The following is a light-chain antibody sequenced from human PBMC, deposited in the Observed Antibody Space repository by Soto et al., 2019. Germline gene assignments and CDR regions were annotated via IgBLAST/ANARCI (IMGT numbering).Light chain of an antibody. CDR1: SSDVGGYNY. V-gene: IGLV2-14*01. J-gene: IGLJ1*01. CDR3: SSYTSSTPRV. CDR2: DVS. Sequence: SDLTQVGYVSRSPRQALPIKKTGTSSDVGGYNYVSWYQQHPGKAPKLIIYDVSNRPSGVSNRFSGSKSGNTASLTISGLQAEDEADYYCSSYTSSTPRVFGTGTKVTVL.